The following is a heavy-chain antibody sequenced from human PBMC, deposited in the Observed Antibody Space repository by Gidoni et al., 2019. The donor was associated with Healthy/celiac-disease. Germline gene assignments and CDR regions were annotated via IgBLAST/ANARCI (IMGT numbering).Heavy chain of an antibody. J-gene: IGHJ5*02. Sequence: QLQLQESGPGLVKPSETLSLTCTVSGGSIRSSRYYWGWIRQPPGKGLEWNGSIYYSGSIYYNPSLKSRVTISVDTSKNQFSLKLSSVTAADTAVYYCARRGQQLVRWFDPWGQGTLVTVSS. V-gene: IGHV4-39*01. CDR1: GGSIRSSRYY. D-gene: IGHD6-13*01. CDR3: ARRGQQLVRWFDP. CDR2: IYYSGSI.